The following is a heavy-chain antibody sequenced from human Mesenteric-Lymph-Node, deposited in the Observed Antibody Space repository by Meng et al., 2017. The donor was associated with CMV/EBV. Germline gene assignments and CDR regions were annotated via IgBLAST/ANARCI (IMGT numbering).Heavy chain of an antibody. CDR2: VYPGDSDT. D-gene: IGHD6-13*01. V-gene: IGHV5-51*01. CDR1: GYSFSTYW. J-gene: IGHJ4*02. CDR3: ARHYLGSSSWIDY. Sequence: KVSCKGSGYSFSTYWIAWVRQMPGKGLEWMGIVYPGDSDTRYNPSFQGHVTISADKSISTAYVQWSSLEASDTAMYYCARHYLGSSSWIDYWGQGTLVTVSS.